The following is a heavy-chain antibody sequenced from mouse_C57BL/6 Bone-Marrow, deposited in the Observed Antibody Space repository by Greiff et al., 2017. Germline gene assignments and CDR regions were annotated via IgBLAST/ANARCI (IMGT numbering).Heavy chain of an antibody. CDR1: GFTFSDYY. V-gene: IGHV5-12*01. J-gene: IGHJ4*01. D-gene: IGHD2-4*01. CDR2: ISNGGGST. Sequence: EVHLVESGGGLVQPGGSLKLSCAASGFTFSDYYMYWVRQTPEKRLEWVAYISNGGGSTYYPDTVKGRFTISRDNAKNTLYLQMSRLKSEDTAMYYCARRGYDYDEAMDYWGQGTSVTVSS. CDR3: ARRGYDYDEAMDY.